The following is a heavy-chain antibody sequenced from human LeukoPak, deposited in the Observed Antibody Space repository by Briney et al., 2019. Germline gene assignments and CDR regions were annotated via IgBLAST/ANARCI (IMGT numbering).Heavy chain of an antibody. J-gene: IGHJ4*02. V-gene: IGHV1-8*01. Sequence: ASVKVSCKASGYTFTSYDINWVRQATGQGLEWMGWMNPNSGNTGYAQKFQGRVTMTRDTSTSTLYMELSSLRSEDTAVYYCARTLVTQTYYFDSSGYPVGFDYWGQGTLVTVSS. CDR1: GYTFTSYD. CDR2: MNPNSGNT. CDR3: ARTLVTQTYYFDSSGYPVGFDY. D-gene: IGHD3-22*01.